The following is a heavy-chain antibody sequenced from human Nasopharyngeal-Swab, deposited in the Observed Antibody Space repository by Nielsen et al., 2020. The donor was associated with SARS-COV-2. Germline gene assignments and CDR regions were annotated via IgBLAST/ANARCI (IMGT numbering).Heavy chain of an antibody. D-gene: IGHD1-26*01. V-gene: IGHV1-18*01. CDR2: ISGNIVTT. J-gene: IGHJ4*02. CDR3: ARGSTLIDY. Sequence: ASVTVSCQASGYTFTSSGISFLRQAPGQGLEWMGWISGNIVTTNYAQNLQGRVTMTTYTSTSTAYMELRNLRSDDTAVYYCARGSTLIDYWGQGTLVTVSS. CDR1: GYTFTSSG.